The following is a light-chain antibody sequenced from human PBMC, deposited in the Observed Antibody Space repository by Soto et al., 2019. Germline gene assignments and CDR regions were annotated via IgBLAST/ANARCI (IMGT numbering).Light chain of an antibody. V-gene: IGLV2-14*01. CDR2: EVT. J-gene: IGLJ1*01. CDR1: SSDVGGYNY. CDR3: SSYTSSSTLDV. Sequence: QSVLTQPASVSGSPGQSITISCTGTSSDVGGYNYVSWYQQHPGKAPKIIIYEVTNRPSGVSNRFSGSKSGNTASLTISGLQAEDEADYYCSSYTSSSTLDVFGTGTKVTVL.